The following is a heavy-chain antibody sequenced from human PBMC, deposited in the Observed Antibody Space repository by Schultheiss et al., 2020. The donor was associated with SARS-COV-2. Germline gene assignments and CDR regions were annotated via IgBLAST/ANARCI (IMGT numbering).Heavy chain of an antibody. D-gene: IGHD2-2*01. CDR3: ARGPEAPYQLLSRRPRLRRSFDY. Sequence: GSLRLSCTVFGGSISSSSYYWGWIRQPPGKGLEWIGYIYYSGSTNYNPSLKSRVTISVDTSKNQFSLKLSSVTAADTAVYYCARGPEAPYQLLSRRPRLRRSFDYWGQGTLVTVSS. V-gene: IGHV4-61*05. CDR2: IYYSGST. J-gene: IGHJ4*02. CDR1: GGSISSSSYY.